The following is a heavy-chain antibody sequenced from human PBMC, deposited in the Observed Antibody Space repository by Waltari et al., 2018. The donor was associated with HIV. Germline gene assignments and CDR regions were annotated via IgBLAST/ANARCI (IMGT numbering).Heavy chain of an antibody. V-gene: IGHV4-4*07. Sequence: QVQVQESGPGLVKPSETLSLTCAVSGDSISNHYWSWIRQPAGKGLEWIGRIKTSGNSNYNPSLKSRLTLSADTSKNQVSLRLSSVTAADTAVYYCARLGYQDMDVWGQGTTVTVSS. CDR3: ARLGYQDMDV. CDR1: GDSISNHY. J-gene: IGHJ6*02. D-gene: IGHD6-25*01. CDR2: IKTSGNS.